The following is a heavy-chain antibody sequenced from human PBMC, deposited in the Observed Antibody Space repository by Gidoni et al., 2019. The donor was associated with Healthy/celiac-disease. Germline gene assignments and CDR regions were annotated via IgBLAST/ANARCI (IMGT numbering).Heavy chain of an antibody. CDR3: TTGRHILTDLDY. CDR2: IKSKTDGGTT. Sequence: EVQLVESGGGLVKPGGSLRLSFAASGFTFSNAWMSWVRQAPGKGLEWVGRIKSKTDGGTTDYAAPVKGRFTISRDDSKNTLYLQMNSLKTEDTAVYYCTTGRHILTDLDYWGQGTLVTVSS. CDR1: GFTFSNAW. J-gene: IGHJ4*02. D-gene: IGHD3-9*01. V-gene: IGHV3-15*01.